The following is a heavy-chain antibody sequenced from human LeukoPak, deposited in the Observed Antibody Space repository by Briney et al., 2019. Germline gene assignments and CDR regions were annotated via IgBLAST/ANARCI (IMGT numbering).Heavy chain of an antibody. Sequence: GASVKVSCKASGGTFSSYAISWVRQAPGQGLEWMGGIIPIFGTANYAQKFQGRVTITTDESTSTAYMELSSLRSEDTAVYYCAVEYSSSWGLDYWGQGTLVTVSS. D-gene: IGHD6-6*01. J-gene: IGHJ4*02. CDR2: IIPIFGTA. CDR3: AVEYSSSWGLDY. CDR1: GGTFSSYA. V-gene: IGHV1-69*05.